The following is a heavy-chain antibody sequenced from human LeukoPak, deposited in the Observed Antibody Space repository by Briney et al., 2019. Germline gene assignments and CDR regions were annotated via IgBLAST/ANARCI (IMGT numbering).Heavy chain of an antibody. Sequence: GESLKFSCKGSGYSFTSYWIGWVRQMPGKGLEWMGIIYPGDSDTRYSPSFQGQVTISADKSISTAYLQWSSLKASDTAMYYCARRGPKQNNWFDPWGQGTLVTVSS. CDR1: GYSFTSYW. J-gene: IGHJ5*02. V-gene: IGHV5-51*01. CDR3: ARRGPKQNNWFDP. CDR2: IYPGDSDT.